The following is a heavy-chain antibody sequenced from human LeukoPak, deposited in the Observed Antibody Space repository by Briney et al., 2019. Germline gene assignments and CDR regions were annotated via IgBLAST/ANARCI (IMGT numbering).Heavy chain of an antibody. Sequence: ASVKVSCKASGYTFTIYGIFWVRQAPGQGLEWMGWISAYSGNTNYAQKLQGRVTMTTETSTSTAYMELESLRSDDTAVYYCAISQGSYYDTSGYLGGDYWGQGTLVTVSS. CDR2: ISAYSGNT. V-gene: IGHV1-18*01. J-gene: IGHJ4*02. D-gene: IGHD3-22*01. CDR1: GYTFTIYG. CDR3: AISQGSYYDTSGYLGGDY.